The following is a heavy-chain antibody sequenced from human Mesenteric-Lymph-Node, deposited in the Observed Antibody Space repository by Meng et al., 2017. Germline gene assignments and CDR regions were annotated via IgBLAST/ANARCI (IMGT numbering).Heavy chain of an antibody. CDR3: GRRGSSWYFDS. J-gene: IGHJ4*02. D-gene: IGHD6-13*01. Sequence: QGGAGLLKPSGTLSLPCAVYGGSFSGYYWSWIRQPPGKGLEWIGEINHSGSTNYNPSLKSRVTISVDTSKNQFSLKLSSVTAADTAVYCSGRRGSSWYFDSWGQGALVTVSS. CDR1: GGSFSGYY. CDR2: INHSGST. V-gene: IGHV4-34*01.